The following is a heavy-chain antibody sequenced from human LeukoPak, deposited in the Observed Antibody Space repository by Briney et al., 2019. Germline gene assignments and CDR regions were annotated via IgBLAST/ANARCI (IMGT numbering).Heavy chain of an antibody. CDR3: ARISLSGWVNDH. Sequence: GGSLRLSCAASGFTFSSLWVHWVRQAPGKGLVWVTRISSDGSSTRYADSVKGRFTISRDNAKNTLYLQMSSLRAEDTAMYYCARISLSGWVNDHWGQGTLVTVSS. D-gene: IGHD6-19*01. CDR2: ISSDGSST. J-gene: IGHJ4*02. CDR1: GFTFSSLW. V-gene: IGHV3-74*01.